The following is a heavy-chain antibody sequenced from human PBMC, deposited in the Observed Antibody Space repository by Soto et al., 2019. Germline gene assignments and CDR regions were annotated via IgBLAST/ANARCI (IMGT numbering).Heavy chain of an antibody. V-gene: IGHV4-59*01. CDR2: IYYSGST. CDR1: GGSISSYY. Sequence: SETLSLTCTVSGGSISSYYWSWIRQPPGKGLEWIGYIYYSGSTNYNPSLKSRVTISVDTSKNQFSLKLSSVTAADTAVYYCARRLLDYGEWFFAFDIWGQGTMVTVSS. CDR3: ARRLLDYGEWFFAFDI. J-gene: IGHJ3*02. D-gene: IGHD4-17*01.